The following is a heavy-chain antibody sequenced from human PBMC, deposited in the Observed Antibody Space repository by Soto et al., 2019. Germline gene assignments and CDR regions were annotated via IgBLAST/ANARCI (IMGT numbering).Heavy chain of an antibody. V-gene: IGHV6-1*01. D-gene: IGHD6-19*01. CDR1: GDSVSSNSAA. J-gene: IGHJ5*02. CDR2: TYYRSKWYN. Sequence: SQTLSLTCAISGDSVSSNSAAWNWIRQSPSRGLEWLGRTYYRSKWYNDYAVSVKSRITINPDTSKNQFSLQLNSVTPEDTAVYYCAREKRLGYSSGWYNWFDPWGQGTLVTVSS. CDR3: AREKRLGYSSGWYNWFDP.